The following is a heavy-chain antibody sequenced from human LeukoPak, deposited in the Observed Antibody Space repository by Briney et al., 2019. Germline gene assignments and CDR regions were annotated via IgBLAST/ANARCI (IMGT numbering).Heavy chain of an antibody. V-gene: IGHV3-23*01. Sequence: PGGSLRLPCAASGFTFSYYDLSWVRQAPGKGLEWVSGITSSGGNTYYTDSVKGRFTISRDNSENTLYLQMNSLRAEDTAVYYCAKVSWTTAARDYWGQGTLVTVSS. CDR3: AKVSWTTAARDY. CDR2: ITSSGGNT. D-gene: IGHD6-25*01. J-gene: IGHJ4*02. CDR1: GFTFSYYD.